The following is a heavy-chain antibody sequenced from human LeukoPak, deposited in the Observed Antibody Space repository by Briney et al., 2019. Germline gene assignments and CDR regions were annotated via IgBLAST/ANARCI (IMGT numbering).Heavy chain of an antibody. CDR1: GFTFSSYA. Sequence: GGSLRLSCAASGFTFSSYAMSWVRQAPGKGLEWVSAISGSGGSTYYADSVKGRVTISRDNSKNTLYLQMNSLRAEDTAVYYCAKDGYYGDYVTYWGQGTLVTVSS. J-gene: IGHJ4*02. CDR2: ISGSGGST. D-gene: IGHD4-17*01. V-gene: IGHV3-23*01. CDR3: AKDGYYGDYVTY.